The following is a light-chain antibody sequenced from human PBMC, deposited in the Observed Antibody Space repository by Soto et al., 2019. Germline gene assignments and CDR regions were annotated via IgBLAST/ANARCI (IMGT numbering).Light chain of an antibody. J-gene: IGKJ2*01. CDR3: QQSYSTPYT. CDR1: QSISSY. CDR2: AAS. V-gene: IGKV1-39*01. Sequence: DIQMTQSPSSLSASVGDRVTITCRASQSISSYLNWYQQKPGKAPQLLIYAASSLQSGVPSTFRGCGSGTDFTLTISSLQPEDFAPDYCQQSYSTPYTFGQGTKLEIK.